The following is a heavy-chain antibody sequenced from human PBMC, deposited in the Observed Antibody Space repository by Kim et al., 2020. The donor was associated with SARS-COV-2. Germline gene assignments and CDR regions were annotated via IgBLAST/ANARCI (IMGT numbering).Heavy chain of an antibody. J-gene: IGHJ4*02. Sequence: GGSLRLSCAASGFTFSGSAMHWVRQASGKGLEWVGRIRSKANSYATAYAASVKGRCTISRDDSKNTAYLQMNSLKTEDTAVYYCTRLVVVTATIDYRGQGTLVTVSS. CDR1: GFTFSGSA. CDR2: IRSKANSYAT. V-gene: IGHV3-73*01. D-gene: IGHD2-21*02. CDR3: TRLVVVTATIDY.